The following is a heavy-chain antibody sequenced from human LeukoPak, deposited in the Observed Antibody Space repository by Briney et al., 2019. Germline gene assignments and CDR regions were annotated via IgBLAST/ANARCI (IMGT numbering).Heavy chain of an antibody. CDR2: SRNKASSYTT. CDR1: GFKFSDHY. Sequence: GGSQRLSCAASGFKFSDHYIDWVRQAPGKGLEWVGRSRNKASSYTTEYAASVEGRFTISRDVSESSLYPQMNSLRTEDTAVYYCGRIAINANKGMDVWGQGTTVTVSS. V-gene: IGHV3-72*01. J-gene: IGHJ6*02. CDR3: GRIAINANKGMDV. D-gene: IGHD1/OR15-1a*01.